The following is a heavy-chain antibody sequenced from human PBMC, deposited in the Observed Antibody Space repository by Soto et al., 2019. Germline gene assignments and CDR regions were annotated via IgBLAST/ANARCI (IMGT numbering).Heavy chain of an antibody. Sequence: QVQLLESGPGLVKPSQTLSLTCTVSGGSISSDPCYWSWIRQRPGKGLEWIGYIYYTGGAYYNPSLRGRATISDDTSKNQLSLRLNSVTAADTAVYYCAKDGGAYPAGIWGPGTLVTVSS. J-gene: IGHJ4*02. CDR3: AKDGGAYPAGI. V-gene: IGHV4-31*03. CDR1: GGSISSDPCY. CDR2: IYYTGGA. D-gene: IGHD3-16*01.